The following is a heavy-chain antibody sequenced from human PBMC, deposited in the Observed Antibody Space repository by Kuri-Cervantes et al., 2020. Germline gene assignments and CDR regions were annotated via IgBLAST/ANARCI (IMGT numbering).Heavy chain of an antibody. CDR2: IWFDGRNK. V-gene: IGHV3-33*01. D-gene: IGHD3-10*01. CDR3: ARWSGEFIDY. Sequence: GGSLRLSCEASGFTFSSYGMHWVRQAPGKGLEWVAIIWFDGRNKYYRDSMKGRFTISRDNSKNTLYLQMNSLRAEDTAVYYCARWSGEFIDYWGQGTLVTVSS. CDR1: GFTFSSYG. J-gene: IGHJ4*02.